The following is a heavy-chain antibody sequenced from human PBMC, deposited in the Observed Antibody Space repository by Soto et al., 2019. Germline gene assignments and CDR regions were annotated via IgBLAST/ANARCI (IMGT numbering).Heavy chain of an antibody. D-gene: IGHD6-19*01. Sequence: EVQLVESGGGLVKPGGSLRLSCAASGFTFSSYSMNWVRQAPGKGLEWVSSISSSSSYIYYADSVKGRFTISSDNAKNSLYLQMNSLRAEDTAVYYCASEQWAGGMDVWGQWDHGHRLL. CDR2: ISSSSSYI. CDR3: ASEQWAGGMDV. V-gene: IGHV3-21*01. J-gene: IGHJ6*02. CDR1: GFTFSSYS.